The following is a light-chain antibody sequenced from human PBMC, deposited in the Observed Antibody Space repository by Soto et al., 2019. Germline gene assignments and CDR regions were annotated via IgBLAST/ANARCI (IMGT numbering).Light chain of an antibody. Sequence: DIQMTQSPSTLSASVGDTVTITCRARQTIGNWLAWYQQKPGRAPKVLIYDASNLASGVPSRFSASGSGTEFTLTITSLQPDDFASYYCQQNNYYFGQGTKVDIK. J-gene: IGKJ2*01. CDR1: QTIGNW. CDR2: DAS. CDR3: QQNNYY. V-gene: IGKV1-5*01.